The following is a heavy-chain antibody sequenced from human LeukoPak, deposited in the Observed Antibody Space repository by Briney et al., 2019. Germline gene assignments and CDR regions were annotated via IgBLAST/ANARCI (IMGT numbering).Heavy chain of an antibody. Sequence: ASETLSCTASGYTFTSYGISWVRKAPRQGLEWVGWLSVYNGNTNYAQKLQGRGTITTDTSTSTAYMELRSLRSDDTAVYYCARDLGLYSYGAETDYWGQGTLVTVSS. D-gene: IGHD5-18*01. J-gene: IGHJ4*02. CDR2: LSVYNGNT. CDR3: ARDLGLYSYGAETDY. CDR1: GYTFTSYG. V-gene: IGHV1-18*01.